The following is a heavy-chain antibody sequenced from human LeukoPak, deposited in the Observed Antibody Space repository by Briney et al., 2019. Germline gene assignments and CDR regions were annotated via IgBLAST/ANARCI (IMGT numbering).Heavy chain of an antibody. CDR3: ARSGGYCSGGRCYNFDS. D-gene: IGHD2-15*01. Sequence: SETLSLTCSVSGVFISSGGFCWTWIRQPPGKGLEWIGYIDSETTHYNPSLKSRVTISVDRSKNQFSLRLASVTAADTAVFYCARSGGYCSGGRCYNFDSWGQGTLVTVSS. CDR2: IDSETT. V-gene: IGHV4-30-2*01. CDR1: GVFISSGGFC. J-gene: IGHJ4*02.